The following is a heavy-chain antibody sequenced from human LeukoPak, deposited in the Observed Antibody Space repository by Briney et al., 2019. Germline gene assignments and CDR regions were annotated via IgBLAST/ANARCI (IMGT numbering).Heavy chain of an antibody. CDR1: GGTFSSYT. D-gene: IGHD2-8*01. V-gene: IGHV1-69*02. CDR3: ARTGYCTNGVCYAHYYYYYMDV. CDR2: IIPILVIT. Sequence: SVKASCKASGGTFSSYTISWVRRAPGQRLEWRGRIIPILVITNYAQKFQGRVTITADKSTSTAYMELSSLRSEDTAVYYCARTGYCTNGVCYAHYYYYYMDVWGKGTTVTVSS. J-gene: IGHJ6*03.